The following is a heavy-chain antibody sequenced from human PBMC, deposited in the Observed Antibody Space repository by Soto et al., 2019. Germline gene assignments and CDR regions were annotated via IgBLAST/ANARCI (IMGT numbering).Heavy chain of an antibody. D-gene: IGHD2-15*01. V-gene: IGHV3-23*01. Sequence: EVQLLDSGGGLVQPGGSLRLSCAASGFTFSSYAMSWVRQAPGKGLEWVSSISGSGGSTYYADSVMGRFTISRDNSRNTLYLQMNSLRVDDTAVYYCAGYCSGGSCSKYRFDSWGQGALVTVSS. CDR1: GFTFSSYA. CDR3: AGYCSGGSCSKYRFDS. J-gene: IGHJ4*02. CDR2: ISGSGGST.